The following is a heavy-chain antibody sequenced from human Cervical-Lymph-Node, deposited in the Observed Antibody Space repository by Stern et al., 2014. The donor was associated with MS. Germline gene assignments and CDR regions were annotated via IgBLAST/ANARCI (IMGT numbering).Heavy chain of an antibody. V-gene: IGHV3-53*01. CDR3: ARDTSSPERSDW. Sequence: VQLVESGGGVLQPGGSLRLSCTASGFTVSRAYMTWVRNAPGTGLELVSLITNGGSNFYTESVKGRFTISRDDSKNAVYLHMTSLRAEDTAMYYCARDTSSPERSDWWGQGTLVTVSS. D-gene: IGHD1-1*01. CDR1: GFTVSRAY. J-gene: IGHJ4*02. CDR2: ITNGGSN.